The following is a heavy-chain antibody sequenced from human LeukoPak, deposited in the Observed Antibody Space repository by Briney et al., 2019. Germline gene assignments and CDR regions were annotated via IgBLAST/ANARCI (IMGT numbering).Heavy chain of an antibody. J-gene: IGHJ4*02. CDR2: IYTSGST. V-gene: IGHV4-4*07. D-gene: IGHD6-19*01. CDR3: ASAPIAVAGKVFDY. CDR1: GGSISIYY. Sequence: SETLSLTCTVSGGSISIYYWSWIRQPAGKGLERIGRIYTSGSTNYNPSLKSRVTMSVDTSKNQFSLKLSSVTAADTAVYYCASAPIAVAGKVFDYWGQGTLVTVSS.